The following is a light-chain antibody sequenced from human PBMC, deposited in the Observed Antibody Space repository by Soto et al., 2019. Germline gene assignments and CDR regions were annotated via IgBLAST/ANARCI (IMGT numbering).Light chain of an antibody. CDR3: SSYASSSNV. J-gene: IGLJ1*01. CDR2: EVN. CDR1: SSDVGGYNY. Sequence: QSVLTQPPSASGSPGQSVVISCTGTSSDVGGYNYVSWYQQHPGKAPKLMIYEVNKRPSGVPDRFSGSKSGNTASLTVSGLQAEDEADYYCSSYASSSNVFGTGTKLTVL. V-gene: IGLV2-8*01.